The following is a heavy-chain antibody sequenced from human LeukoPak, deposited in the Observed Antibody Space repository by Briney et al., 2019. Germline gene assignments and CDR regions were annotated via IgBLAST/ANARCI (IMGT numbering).Heavy chain of an antibody. V-gene: IGHV3-7*01. D-gene: IGHD1-26*01. CDR3: ARDKIVGATHFDY. CDR2: IQQDGSEK. Sequence: GSLRLSCAASGFTFSSYWMSWVRQAPGKGLEWVANIQQDGSEKYYVDSVKGRFTISRDNAKNSLYLQMNSLRAEDTAVYYCARDKIVGATHFDYWGQGTLVTVSS. CDR1: GFTFSSYW. J-gene: IGHJ4*02.